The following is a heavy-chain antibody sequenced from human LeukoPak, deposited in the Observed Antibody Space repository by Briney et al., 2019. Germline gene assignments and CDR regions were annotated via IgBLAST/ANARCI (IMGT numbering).Heavy chain of an antibody. CDR2: IYTSGST. D-gene: IGHD2-2*01. Sequence: PSETLSLTCTVSGGSISSYYWSWVRQPAGKGLEWIGRIYTSGSTNYNPSLESRVTMSVDTSKNQFSLKLSSVTAADTAVYYCARTVYCSSTSCYHYYYYMDVWGKGTTVTVSS. V-gene: IGHV4-4*07. J-gene: IGHJ6*03. CDR3: ARTVYCSSTSCYHYYYYMDV. CDR1: GGSISSYY.